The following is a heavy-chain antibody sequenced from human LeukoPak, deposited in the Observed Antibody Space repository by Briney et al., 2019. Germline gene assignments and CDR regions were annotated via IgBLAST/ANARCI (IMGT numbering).Heavy chain of an antibody. CDR3: ARRSVLGAFDI. D-gene: IGHD2-8*01. CDR2: INNDGSST. Sequence: LPGGSLRLSCAASGFTFSSYWMHWVRQAPGKGLVWVSRINNDGSSTSYADSVKGRFTISRDNAKNTLYQQMNSRRADDTAVYYCARRSVLGAFDIWGQGRMVTVSS. CDR1: GFTFSSYW. V-gene: IGHV3-74*01. J-gene: IGHJ3*02.